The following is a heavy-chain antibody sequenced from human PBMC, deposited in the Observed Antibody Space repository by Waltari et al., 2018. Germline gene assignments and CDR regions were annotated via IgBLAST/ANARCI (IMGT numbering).Heavy chain of an antibody. CDR1: GYSFTSYR. V-gene: IGHV5-51*01. CDR3: ARQVAGSHLPTRFDY. J-gene: IGHJ4*02. D-gene: IGHD6-19*01. CDR2: IYAGDSDT. Sequence: EVQLVQSGAEVKKPGASLKISCKGSGYSFTSYRIGWVRQVPGKGREWMGVIYAGDSDTRYSPSVQGQVTISADKSIGTAYLQWSSLKASDTAMYYCARQVAGSHLPTRFDYWGQGTLVTVSS.